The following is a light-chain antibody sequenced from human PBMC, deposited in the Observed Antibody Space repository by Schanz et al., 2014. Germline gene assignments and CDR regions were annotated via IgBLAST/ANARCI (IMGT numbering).Light chain of an antibody. CDR1: QSVSSN. CDR3: QQYNIWPLT. CDR2: GAS. J-gene: IGKJ4*01. V-gene: IGKV3-15*01. Sequence: EIVMTQSPATLSVSPGERATLSCRASQSVSSNLAWYQQKPGQAPRLVIYGASTRATGVPVRFSGSGSGTEFTLTISSLQSEDFAVYHCQQYNIWPLTFGGGTKVEIK.